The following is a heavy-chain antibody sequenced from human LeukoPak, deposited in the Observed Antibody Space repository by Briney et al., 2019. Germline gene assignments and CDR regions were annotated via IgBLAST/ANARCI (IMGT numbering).Heavy chain of an antibody. CDR2: IWADGSKK. CDR1: GLTFSRYG. CDR3: ATDLGSRPFDY. Sequence: GGSLRLSCAASGLTFSRYGMHWVRQAPGEGLEWVAVIWADGSKKIYADSVKGLFTISKDNSKNTLSLQMNSLRTDDTAVYYCATDLGSRPFDYWGQGTLVTVSS. V-gene: IGHV3-33*01. J-gene: IGHJ4*02. D-gene: IGHD7-27*01.